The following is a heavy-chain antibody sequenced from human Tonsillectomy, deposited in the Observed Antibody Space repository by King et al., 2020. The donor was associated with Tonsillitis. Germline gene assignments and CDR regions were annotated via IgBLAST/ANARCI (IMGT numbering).Heavy chain of an antibody. Sequence: VQLQESGPGLVKPSQTLSLTCTVSGGSISSGGYYWSWIRQHPGKGLEWIGYIYYSGSAYYNPSLKSRITISVDTSENQFSLKLSSVTAADTAVYYCARSRRSYYYYMDVWGKGTTVTVSS. CDR1: GGSISSGGYY. CDR3: ARSRRSYYYYMDV. V-gene: IGHV4-31*03. CDR2: IYYSGSA. J-gene: IGHJ6*03.